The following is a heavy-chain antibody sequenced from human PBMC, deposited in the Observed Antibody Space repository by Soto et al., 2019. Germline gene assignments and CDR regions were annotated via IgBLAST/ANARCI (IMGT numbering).Heavy chain of an antibody. CDR3: TRDPRDIVVVVADAYNWFDP. V-gene: IGHV3-49*04. CDR1: GGSFSGYY. D-gene: IGHD2-15*01. J-gene: IGHJ5*02. CDR2: IRSKAYGGTT. Sequence: LSLTCAVYGGSFSGYYWSWVRQAPGKGLEWVGFIRSKAYGGTTEYAASVKGRFTISRDDSKSIAYLQMNSLKTEDTAVYYCTRDPRDIVVVVADAYNWFDPWGQGTLVTVSS.